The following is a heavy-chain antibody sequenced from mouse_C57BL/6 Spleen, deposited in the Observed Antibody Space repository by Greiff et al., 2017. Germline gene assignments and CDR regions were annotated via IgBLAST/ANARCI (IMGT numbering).Heavy chain of an antibody. D-gene: IGHD4-1*01. CDR1: GYTFTSYW. CDR2: IDPSDSYT. V-gene: IGHV1-69*01. Sequence: QVQLQQPGAELVMPGASVKLSCKASGYTFTSYWMHWVKQSPGQGLEWIGEIDPSDSYTNYNQKFKGKSTLTVDKSSSTAYMQLSSLTSEDSAVYYCARSTGTRGFDYWGQGTTLTVSS. J-gene: IGHJ2*01. CDR3: ARSTGTRGFDY.